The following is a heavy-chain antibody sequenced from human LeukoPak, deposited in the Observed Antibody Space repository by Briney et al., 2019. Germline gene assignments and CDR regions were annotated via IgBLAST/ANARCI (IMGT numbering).Heavy chain of an antibody. D-gene: IGHD3-22*01. J-gene: IGHJ4*02. CDR2: ISSNGGST. Sequence: PGGSLRLSCAASGFAFNTYMMSWVRQAPGKGLEYVSAISSNGGSTYYADSVKGRFTISRDNSKNTLYLQMSSLRAEDTAVYYCVKVRTGNYYDSTPLDYWGLGTLVTVSS. V-gene: IGHV3-64D*06. CDR3: VKVRTGNYYDSTPLDY. CDR1: GFAFNTYM.